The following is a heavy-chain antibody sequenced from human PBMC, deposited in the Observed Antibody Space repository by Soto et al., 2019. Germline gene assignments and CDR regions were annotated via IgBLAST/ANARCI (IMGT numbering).Heavy chain of an antibody. V-gene: IGHV3-13*01. CDR1: GFTFSSYD. Sequence: VGSLRLSCAASGFTFSSYDMHWVRQATGKGLEWVSAIGTAGDTYYPGSVKGRFTISRENAKNSLYLQMNSLRAGDTAVYYCARDSGVIAADNSGMDVWGQGTTVTVSS. D-gene: IGHD6-13*01. CDR2: IGTAGDT. J-gene: IGHJ6*02. CDR3: ARDSGVIAADNSGMDV.